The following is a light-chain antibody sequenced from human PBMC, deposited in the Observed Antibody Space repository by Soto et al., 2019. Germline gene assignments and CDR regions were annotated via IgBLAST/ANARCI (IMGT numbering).Light chain of an antibody. V-gene: IGKV3-15*01. CDR3: QQDNNWRT. CDR2: GAS. CDR1: QSVSSN. J-gene: IGKJ1*01. Sequence: EIVMTQSPATLSVSPGERATLSCRASQSVSSNLAWYQQKPGQAPRLLIYGASTRATGSPAKFSGSGCGTEFTLTSSGLQADDVAGYYCQQDNNWRTFGQGTKVEIK.